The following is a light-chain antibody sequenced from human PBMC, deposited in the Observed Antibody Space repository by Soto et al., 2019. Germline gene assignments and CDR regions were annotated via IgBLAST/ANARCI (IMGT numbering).Light chain of an antibody. CDR2: GAS. Sequence: EIVLTQSPGTLSLSPGERATLSCRASQSVSSSYLAWYQQKPGQAPRLLIYGASNRATGIPDRFSGSGSGTDFTLTISRLEPEDFAVYYCQQYGSSPPLITFGQGTRLEIK. CDR1: QSVSSSY. CDR3: QQYGSSPPLIT. V-gene: IGKV3-20*01. J-gene: IGKJ5*01.